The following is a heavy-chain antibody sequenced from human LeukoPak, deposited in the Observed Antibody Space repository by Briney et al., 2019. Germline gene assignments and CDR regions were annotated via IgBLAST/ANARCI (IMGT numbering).Heavy chain of an antibody. J-gene: IGHJ4*02. CDR1: GFTFSSYG. V-gene: IGHV3-30*02. CDR3: AKDSTLGGYDTYIDY. D-gene: IGHD5-12*01. CDR2: IRYDGSNK. Sequence: GGALRLSCAASGFTFSSYGMPWVRQAPGKGLGWVAFIRYDGSNKYYADSVRGRFTISRDNSKNTLYLQMNSLRAEDTAVYYCAKDSTLGGYDTYIDYWGQGTLVTVSS.